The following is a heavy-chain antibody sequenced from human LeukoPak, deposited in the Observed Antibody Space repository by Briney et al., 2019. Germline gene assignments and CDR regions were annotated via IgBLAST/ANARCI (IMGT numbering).Heavy chain of an antibody. D-gene: IGHD5-24*01. Sequence: SVKVFCKASGGTFSSYAISWVRQAPGQGLEWMGGIIPIFGTANYAQKFQGRVTITADESTSTAYMELSSLRSEDTAVYYCASEAERWLQSYDAFDIWGQGTMVTVSS. CDR3: ASEAERWLQSYDAFDI. CDR1: GGTFSSYA. V-gene: IGHV1-69*01. J-gene: IGHJ3*02. CDR2: IIPIFGTA.